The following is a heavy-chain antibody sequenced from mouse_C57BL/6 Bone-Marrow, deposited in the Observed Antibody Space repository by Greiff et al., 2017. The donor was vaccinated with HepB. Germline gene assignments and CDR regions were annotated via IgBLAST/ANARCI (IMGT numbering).Heavy chain of an antibody. V-gene: IGHV7-3*01. CDR2: IRNKANGYTT. CDR1: GFTFTDYY. J-gene: IGHJ3*01. CDR3: ARDGYYRAWFAY. Sequence: EVQLVESGGGLVQPGGSLSLSCAASGFTFTDYYMSWVRQPPGKALEWLGFIRNKANGYTTEYSASVKGRFTISRDNSQSILYLQMNALGAEDSATYYCARDGYYRAWFAYWGQGTLVTVSA. D-gene: IGHD2-3*01.